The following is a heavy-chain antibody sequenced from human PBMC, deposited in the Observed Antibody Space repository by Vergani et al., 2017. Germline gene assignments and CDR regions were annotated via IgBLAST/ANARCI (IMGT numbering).Heavy chain of an antibody. D-gene: IGHD6-19*01. J-gene: IGHJ4*02. CDR2: TWYDGNNK. Sequence: QVQLVESGGGVVQPGRSLRLSCAASGFTFNQYGMHWVRQAPGKGLEWVAVTWYDGNNKQYADSVKGRFTISRDNSKSTMYLQMNSLRAEDTAVYYCAKDRDQWLVRWVVDYWGQGTLVTVSS. CDR3: AKDRDQWLVRWVVDY. CDR1: GFTFNQYG. V-gene: IGHV3-33*06.